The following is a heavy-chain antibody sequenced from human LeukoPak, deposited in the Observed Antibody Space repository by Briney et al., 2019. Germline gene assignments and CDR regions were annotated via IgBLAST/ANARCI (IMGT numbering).Heavy chain of an antibody. CDR2: IKEDGSEE. V-gene: IGHV3-7*01. D-gene: IGHD3-9*01. CDR1: GFTFSTSR. CDR3: AREDPYYDILTGRYYYFDY. J-gene: IGHJ4*02. Sequence: GGSLRLSCAASGFTFSTSRMNWDRQAPGKGLEWVANIKEDGSEEYYVDSVKGRFTISRDNAKNSLYLQMNSLRAEDTAVYYCAREDPYYDILTGRYYYFDYWGQGTLVTVSS.